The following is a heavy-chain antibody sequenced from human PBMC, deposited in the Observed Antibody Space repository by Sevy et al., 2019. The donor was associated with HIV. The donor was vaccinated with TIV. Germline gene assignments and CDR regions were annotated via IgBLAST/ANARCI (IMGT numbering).Heavy chain of an antibody. J-gene: IGHJ4*02. CDR3: ARDSGYTGYD. Sequence: GGSLRLSCATSGFTFSTYSMNWVRQAPGKGLEWVSSISRSSTYIYYTDSLKGRFTLSRDNARNSLYLQMNSLRVDDTAVYYCARDSGYTGYDWGQGTLVTVSS. CDR2: ISRSSTYI. CDR1: GFTFSTYS. D-gene: IGHD5-12*01. V-gene: IGHV3-21*01.